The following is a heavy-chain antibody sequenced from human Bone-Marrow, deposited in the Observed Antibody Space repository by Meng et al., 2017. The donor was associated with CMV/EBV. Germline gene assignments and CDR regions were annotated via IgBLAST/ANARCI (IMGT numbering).Heavy chain of an antibody. CDR1: GFTFSSYW. Sequence: GESLKISCAASGFTFSSYWMHWVRQAPGKGLVWVSRINSDGSSTSYADSVKGRFTISRDNAKNTLYLQMNSLRAEDTAVYYCASTSLNWNYQNYYYYGMDGWGQGTTVTVSS. CDR2: INSDGSST. CDR3: ASTSLNWNYQNYYYYGMDG. D-gene: IGHD1-7*01. J-gene: IGHJ6*02. V-gene: IGHV3-74*01.